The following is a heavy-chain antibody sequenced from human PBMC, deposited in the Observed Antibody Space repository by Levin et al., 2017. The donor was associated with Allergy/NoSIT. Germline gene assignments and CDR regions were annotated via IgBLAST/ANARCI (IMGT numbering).Heavy chain of an antibody. D-gene: IGHD5-24*01. J-gene: IGHJ6*03. V-gene: IGHV4-59*01. CDR2: IYDSGST. Sequence: SETLSLTCSVSGASISTYYWNWIRQPPGKGLEWIGYIYDSGSTNLNPSLKSRVTISVETSKNQLSLKLSSVTAADTAVYYCARSYKKGSDYYYYYMDGWGKGTTVTVSS. CDR3: ARSYKKGSDYYYYYMDG. CDR1: GASISTYY.